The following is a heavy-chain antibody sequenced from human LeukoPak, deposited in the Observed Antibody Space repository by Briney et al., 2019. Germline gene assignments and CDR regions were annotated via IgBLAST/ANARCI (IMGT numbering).Heavy chain of an antibody. V-gene: IGHV3-9*01. D-gene: IGHD3-22*01. CDR3: AKDIAYYYDSSGYYSYFDY. CDR2: ISWNSGSI. Sequence: GGSLRLSCAASGFTFDDYAMHWVRQAPGKGLEWVSGISWNSGSIGYADSVKGRFTISRDNAKNSLYLQMNSLRAEDTALYYCAKDIAYYYDSSGYYSYFDYWGQGTLVTVSS. CDR1: GFTFDDYA. J-gene: IGHJ4*02.